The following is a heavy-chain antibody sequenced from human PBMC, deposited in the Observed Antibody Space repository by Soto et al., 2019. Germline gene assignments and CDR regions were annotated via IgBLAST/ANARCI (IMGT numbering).Heavy chain of an antibody. Sequence: QVQLVQSGAEVKKPGASVKVSCKASGYTFTSYGISWVRQARGQGLEWMGWISAYNGNTDYAQKPKERVTMTTDTSTSTAYMELRSLTSDDTAVYYRERGTTVEAGNYWAQGALVTVAS. CDR1: GYTFTSYG. J-gene: IGHJ4*02. V-gene: IGHV1-18*01. CDR2: ISAYNGNT. D-gene: IGHD4-17*01. CDR3: ERGTTVEAGNY.